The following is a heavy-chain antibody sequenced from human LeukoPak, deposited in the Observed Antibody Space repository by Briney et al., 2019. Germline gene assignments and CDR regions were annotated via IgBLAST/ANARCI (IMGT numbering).Heavy chain of an antibody. J-gene: IGHJ6*02. CDR1: GFTFSSYA. V-gene: IGHV3-23*01. CDR2: ISGSGGST. Sequence: PGGSLRLSCAASGFTFSSYAMNWVRQAPGKGLEWVSDISGSGGSTYHADSVKGRFTIFRDNSKNTLYLQMNSLRAEDTAVYYCAKGNVYGGNGMDVWGQGTTVTVSS. D-gene: IGHD4/OR15-4a*01. CDR3: AKGNVYGGNGMDV.